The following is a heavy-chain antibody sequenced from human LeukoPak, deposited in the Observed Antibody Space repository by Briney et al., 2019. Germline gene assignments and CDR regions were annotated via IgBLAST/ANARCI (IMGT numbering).Heavy chain of an antibody. V-gene: IGHV4-34*01. CDR2: INYSGST. Sequence: PSETLSLTCAVYGGSFSGYYWSWIRQPPGKGLEWIGEINYSGSTNYNPSLKSRVTISVDTSKNQFSLKLSSVTAADTAVYYCARDGSSTSHDYYYGMDVWGQGTTVTVSS. J-gene: IGHJ6*02. CDR3: ARDGSSTSHDYYYGMDV. CDR1: GGSFSGYY. D-gene: IGHD2-2*01.